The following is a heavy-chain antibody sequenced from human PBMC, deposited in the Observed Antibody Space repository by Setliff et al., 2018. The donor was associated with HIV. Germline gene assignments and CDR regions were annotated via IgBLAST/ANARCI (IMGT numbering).Heavy chain of an antibody. Sequence: GASVKVSCKPSGGTFNSYAISWVRQAPGQGLEWMGRIIPIFGTADYAQKLQSRVTITADKSTSTAYMELSSRRSEDTAVSYCATGHGGPHRAYYYYYLDVWGKGTTGTVSS. CDR2: IIPIFGTA. D-gene: IGHD2-15*01. V-gene: IGHV1-69*06. CDR1: GGTFNSYA. J-gene: IGHJ6*03. CDR3: ATGHGGPHRAYYYYYLDV.